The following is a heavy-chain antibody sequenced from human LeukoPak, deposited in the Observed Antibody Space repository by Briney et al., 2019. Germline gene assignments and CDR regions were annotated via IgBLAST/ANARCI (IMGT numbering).Heavy chain of an antibody. J-gene: IGHJ4*02. V-gene: IGHV3-7*01. Sequence: PGGSLRLSCAASGFTFSSYWMTWVRQAPGKGLEWEANIQQDGSGKYYVDSVKGRFTISRDNAKNSLYLQMNSLRAEDTAVYYCARDPDYGGSGFFGDSWGQGTLVTVSS. D-gene: IGHD4-23*01. CDR3: ARDPDYGGSGFFGDS. CDR2: IQQDGSGK. CDR1: GFTFSSYW.